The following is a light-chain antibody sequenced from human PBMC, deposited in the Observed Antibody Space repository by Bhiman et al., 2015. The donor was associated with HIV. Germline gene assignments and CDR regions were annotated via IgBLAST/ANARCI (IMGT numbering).Light chain of an antibody. V-gene: IGLV2-11*01. CDR1: SRDVGGYNY. CDR3: CSYAGSYTYV. CDR2: DVS. Sequence: QSALTQPASVSGSPGQSITISCTGSSRDVGGYNYVSWYQQHPGKAPKVMIYDVSKRPSGVPDRFSGSKSGNTASLTISGLQAEDEADYYCCSYAGSYTYVFGTGTKVTVL. J-gene: IGLJ1*01.